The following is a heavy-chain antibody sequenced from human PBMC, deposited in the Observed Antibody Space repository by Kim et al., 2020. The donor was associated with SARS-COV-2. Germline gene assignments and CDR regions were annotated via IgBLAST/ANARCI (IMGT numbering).Heavy chain of an antibody. J-gene: IGHJ4*02. Sequence: TKHHPSPKSRVTISVDTSKNQFALKLSSVTAADTAVYYCARGYLADYFDYWGQGTLVTVSS. CDR3: ARGYLADYFDY. D-gene: IGHD2-2*02. V-gene: IGHV4-59*09. CDR2: T.